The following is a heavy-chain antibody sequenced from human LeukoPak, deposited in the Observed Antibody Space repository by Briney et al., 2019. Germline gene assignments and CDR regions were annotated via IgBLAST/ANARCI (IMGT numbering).Heavy chain of an antibody. J-gene: IGHJ5*02. CDR3: ARGSIAAAGTRPYNWFDP. Sequence: ASVKVSCKASGYTFTGYYMHWVRQAPGQGLEWVGWISAYNGNTNYAQKLQGRVTMTTDTSTSTAYMELRSLRSDDTAVYYCARGSIAAAGTRPYNWFDPWGQGTLVTVSS. D-gene: IGHD6-13*01. CDR1: GYTFTGYY. CDR2: ISAYNGNT. V-gene: IGHV1-18*04.